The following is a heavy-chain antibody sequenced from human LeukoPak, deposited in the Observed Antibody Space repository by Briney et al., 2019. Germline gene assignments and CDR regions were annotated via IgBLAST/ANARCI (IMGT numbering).Heavy chain of an antibody. Sequence: SVKVSCKASGGTFSSYAISWVRQAPGQGLEWMGRIIPILGIANYAQKFQDRVTITADKSTSTAYMELSSLRSEDTAVYYCARDPPSVVPAHNTNNWFDPWGQGTLVTVSS. CDR3: ARDPPSVVPAHNTNNWFDP. CDR2: IIPILGIA. CDR1: GGTFSSYA. J-gene: IGHJ5*02. V-gene: IGHV1-69*04. D-gene: IGHD2-2*01.